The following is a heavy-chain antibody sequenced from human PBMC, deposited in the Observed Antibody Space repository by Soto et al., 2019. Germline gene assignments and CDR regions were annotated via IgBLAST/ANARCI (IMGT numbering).Heavy chain of an antibody. V-gene: IGHV1-58*01. CDR1: GFTFSSSA. J-gene: IGHJ4*02. D-gene: IGHD3-22*01. CDR2: IVVGSSNK. Sequence: SVKVSCKASGFTFSSSAVQWVRQARGQRLEWIGWIVVGSSNKNYAQKFQERVTITRDMSTSTAYMELRSLRSEDTAVYYCAADPGYYYDSSGYYSPLHWGQGTLVTVSS. CDR3: AADPGYYYDSSGYYSPLH.